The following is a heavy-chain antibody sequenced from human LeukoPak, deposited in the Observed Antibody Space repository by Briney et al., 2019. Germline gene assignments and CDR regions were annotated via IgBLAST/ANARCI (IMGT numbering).Heavy chain of an antibody. Sequence: SVKVSCKASGGTFSSYAISWVRQAPGQGLEWMGGIIPIFGTANCAQKFQGRVTITTDESTSTAYMELSSLRSEDTAVYYCARDTEIVTGAFDIWGQGTMVTVSS. J-gene: IGHJ3*02. V-gene: IGHV1-69*05. CDR3: ARDTEIVTGAFDI. CDR2: IIPIFGTA. D-gene: IGHD3-22*01. CDR1: GGTFSSYA.